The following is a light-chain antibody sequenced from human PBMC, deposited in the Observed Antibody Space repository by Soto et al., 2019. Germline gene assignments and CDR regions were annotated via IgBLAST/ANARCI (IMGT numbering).Light chain of an antibody. CDR1: QNIRSR. J-gene: IGKJ1*01. CDR3: QQYHSYWT. V-gene: IGKV1-5*01. CDR2: DAS. Sequence: DIQMTQSPSTLSASVGDRVTITCRASQNIRSRLAWFQQKPGKAPKLLIYDASSLESGVPQRFSGSGSGTEFTLPISSLQTDDFSTYYCQQYHSYWTFGQGTKVDIK.